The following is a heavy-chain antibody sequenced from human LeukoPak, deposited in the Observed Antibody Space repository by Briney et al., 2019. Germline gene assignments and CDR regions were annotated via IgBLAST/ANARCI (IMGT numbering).Heavy chain of an antibody. CDR2: ISSSSSYI. CDR1: GFTFSSYT. CDR3: AELGITMIGGV. V-gene: IGHV3-21*01. D-gene: IGHD3-10*02. Sequence: GGSLRLSCAASGFTFSSYTMKWVRQAPGKGLEWVSSISSSSSYIYYADSVKGRFTISRDNAKNSLYLQMNSLRAEDTAVYYCAELGITMIGGVWGKGTTVTISS. J-gene: IGHJ6*04.